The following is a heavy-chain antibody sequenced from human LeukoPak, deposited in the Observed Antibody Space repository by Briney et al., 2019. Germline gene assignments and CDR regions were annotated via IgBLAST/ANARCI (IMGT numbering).Heavy chain of an antibody. Sequence: SETLSFTCTVSGGSISSSSYYWGWIRQPPGKGLEWIGSIYYSGSTYYNPSLKSRVTISVDTSKNQFSLKLSSVTAADTAVYYCARRGVVAPYNWFDPWGQGTLVTVSS. CDR1: GGSISSSSYY. V-gene: IGHV4-39*01. CDR2: IYYSGST. CDR3: ARRGVVAPYNWFDP. J-gene: IGHJ5*02. D-gene: IGHD3-22*01.